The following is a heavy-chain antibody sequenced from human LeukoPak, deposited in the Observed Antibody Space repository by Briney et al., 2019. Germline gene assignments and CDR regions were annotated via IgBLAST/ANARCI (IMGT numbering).Heavy chain of an antibody. J-gene: IGHJ5*02. D-gene: IGHD1-26*01. CDR1: GGSVSSGSYY. Sequence: SETLSLTCTVSGGSVSSGSYYWSWIRQPPGKGLEWIGYIYYSGSTNYNPSLKSRVTISVDTSKNQFSLKLSSVTAADTAVCYCARAPRVGATIEAWFDPWGQGTLVTVSS. CDR2: IYYSGST. CDR3: ARAPRVGATIEAWFDP. V-gene: IGHV4-61*01.